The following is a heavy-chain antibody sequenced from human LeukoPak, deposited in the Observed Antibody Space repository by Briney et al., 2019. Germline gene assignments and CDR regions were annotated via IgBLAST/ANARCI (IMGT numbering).Heavy chain of an antibody. D-gene: IGHD3-10*01. Sequence: GGSLRLSCAASGFTFSSYSMNWVRQAPGKGLEWVSYISSSGSTIYYADSVKGRFTISRDNAKNSLYLQMNSLRAEDTAVYYCARVSLWVGESYDYYMDVWGKGTTVTISS. CDR3: ARVSLWVGESYDYYMDV. V-gene: IGHV3-48*04. CDR1: GFTFSSYS. J-gene: IGHJ6*03. CDR2: ISSSGSTI.